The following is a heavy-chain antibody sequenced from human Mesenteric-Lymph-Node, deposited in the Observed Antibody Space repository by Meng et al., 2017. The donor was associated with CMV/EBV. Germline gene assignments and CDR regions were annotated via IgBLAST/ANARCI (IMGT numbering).Heavy chain of an antibody. CDR3: ARSYSHYEDS. CDR2: IYYSENA. Sequence: LRLSCTVSGGSISSGGYYWSWIRQHPGKGLEWIGYIYYSENAYYNPSLKSRVTISVDTSKNQFSLKLTSLTAADTAVYYCARSYSHYEDSWGQGTLVTVSS. D-gene: IGHD3-3*01. V-gene: IGHV4-31*03. CDR1: GGSISSGGYY. J-gene: IGHJ4*02.